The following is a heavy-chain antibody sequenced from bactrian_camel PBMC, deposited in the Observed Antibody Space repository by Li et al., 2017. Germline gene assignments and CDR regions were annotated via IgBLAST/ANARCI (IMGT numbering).Heavy chain of an antibody. D-gene: IGHD1*01. CDR1: HFTFSNSRNC. CDR2: AGDDDVT. CDR3: AAGGPFRACSWTPLSDPKDYIS. V-gene: IGHV3S44*01. Sequence: DVQLVESGGGLVQAGSSLKLSCVASHFTFSNSRNCMGWFRQAPGKEREGDAAAGDDDVTSYTDSVKGRFTISKDTAKNTLYLQMDNLKPEDTAMYICAAGGPFRACSWTPLSDPKDYISWGQGTQVTVS. J-gene: IGHJ6*01.